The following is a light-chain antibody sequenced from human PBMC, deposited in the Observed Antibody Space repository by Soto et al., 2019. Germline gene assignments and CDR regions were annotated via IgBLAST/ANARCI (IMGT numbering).Light chain of an antibody. V-gene: IGKV3-20*01. CDR2: GAS. CDR1: QSVSSSY. Sequence: EIVLTQSAGILSLSPGERATLSYRASQSVSSSYLAWYQQKPGQAPRLLIYGASSRATGIPDRFSGSGSGTDFTLTISRLEPEDFAVYYCQQYGSPITFGQGTRLEIK. CDR3: QQYGSPIT. J-gene: IGKJ5*01.